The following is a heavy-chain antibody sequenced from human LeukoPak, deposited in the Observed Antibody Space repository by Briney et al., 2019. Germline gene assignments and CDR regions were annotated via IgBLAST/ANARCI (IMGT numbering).Heavy chain of an antibody. Sequence: SETLSLTCTVSGGSINNYYWSWIRQPAGKGLEWIGRIYTRGSTNYNPSLQSRVTMSVDTSKNQFSLKLSSVTAADTAVYYCARGRYCSADICSGGDAFDIWGQGTMVSVSS. J-gene: IGHJ3*02. CDR1: GGSINNYY. CDR2: IYTRGST. CDR3: ARGRYCSADICSGGDAFDI. V-gene: IGHV4-4*07. D-gene: IGHD2-15*01.